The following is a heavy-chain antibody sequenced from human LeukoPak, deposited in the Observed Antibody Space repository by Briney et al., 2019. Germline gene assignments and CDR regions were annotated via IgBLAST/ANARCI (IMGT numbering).Heavy chain of an antibody. V-gene: IGHV4-59*12. CDR2: IYYSGNT. CDR3: AQNGQSGFSFDP. J-gene: IGHJ5*02. D-gene: IGHD2-8*01. CDR1: GGPMVSYH. Sequence: SETLSLTCNVSGGPMVSYHWSWIRQPPGKGLEWLGYIYYSGNTDYNPSLKSRVTISVDTSKNQFSLKLSSVTAADTAVYYCAQNGQSGFSFDPWGQGTLVTVSS.